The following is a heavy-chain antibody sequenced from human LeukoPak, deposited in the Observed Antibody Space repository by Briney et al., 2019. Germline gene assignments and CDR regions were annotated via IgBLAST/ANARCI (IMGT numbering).Heavy chain of an antibody. D-gene: IGHD2-15*01. CDR1: GFTVSSNY. V-gene: IGHV3-66*01. Sequence: PGGSLRLSCAASGFTVSSNYMSWVRQAPGKGLEWVSVIYSGGSTYYADSVKGRFTISRDNSENTLYLQMNSLRAEDTAVYYCAREIGDCSGGSCHYYFDYWGQGTLVTVSS. CDR2: IYSGGST. J-gene: IGHJ4*02. CDR3: AREIGDCSGGSCHYYFDY.